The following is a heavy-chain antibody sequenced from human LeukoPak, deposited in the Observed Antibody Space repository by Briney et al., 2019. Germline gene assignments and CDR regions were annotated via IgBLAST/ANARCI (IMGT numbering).Heavy chain of an antibody. CDR3: VRGPYGSGISNWFDP. V-gene: IGHV4-59*01. J-gene: IGHJ5*02. CDR2: IYYSGDT. Sequence: SETLSLTCTVSDGAIAGYSWSWIRQAPGKGLEWIGYIYYSGDTTYNPSLQSRVTVSVDKSKNQFSLKLTSVSAADTAVYYCVRGPYGSGISNWFDPWGQGTQVIVSS. CDR1: DGAIAGYS. D-gene: IGHD3-10*01.